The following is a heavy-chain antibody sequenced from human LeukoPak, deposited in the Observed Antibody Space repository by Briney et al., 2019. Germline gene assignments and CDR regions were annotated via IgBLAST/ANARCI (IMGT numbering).Heavy chain of an antibody. CDR1: GFTFSSYA. D-gene: IGHD3-10*01. CDR2: ISGSGGST. Sequence: GGSLRLSCAAPGFTFSSYAMSWVRQAPGKGLEWVSAISGSGGSTYYADSVKGRFTISRDNSKNTLYLQMNSLRAEDTAVYYCAKSDNYYGSRSYDYWGQGTLDTVSS. CDR3: AKSDNYYGSRSYDY. V-gene: IGHV3-23*01. J-gene: IGHJ4*02.